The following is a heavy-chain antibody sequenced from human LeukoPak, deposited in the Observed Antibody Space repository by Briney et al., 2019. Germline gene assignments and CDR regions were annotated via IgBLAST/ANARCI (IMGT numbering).Heavy chain of an antibody. V-gene: IGHV1-18*01. CDR1: GYTFTNYG. Sequence: ASVKVSCKASGYTFTNYGISWVRQAPGQGLEWMGWISAYNGNTSIAQKLQARVTMTTDTSTSTAYMELRSLRSDDTAVYYCARDGELYSGSKGLFDIWGQGTLVTVSS. CDR3: ARDGELYSGSKGLFDI. CDR2: ISAYNGNT. D-gene: IGHD1-26*01. J-gene: IGHJ3*02.